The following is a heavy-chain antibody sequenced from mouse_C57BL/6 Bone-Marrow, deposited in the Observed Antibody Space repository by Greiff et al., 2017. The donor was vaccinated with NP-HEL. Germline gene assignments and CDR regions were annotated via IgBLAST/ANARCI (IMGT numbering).Heavy chain of an antibody. CDR1: GYAFSSSW. D-gene: IGHD1-1*01. J-gene: IGHJ1*03. CDR3: ARHYYGSSHWYFDV. CDR2: IYPGDGDP. V-gene: IGHV1-82*01. Sequence: VQLQQSGPELVKPGASVKISCKASGYAFSSSWMNWVKPRPGTGLEWIGRIYPGDGDPNYNGKFKGKATLTADKSSSTAYMQLSSLTSEDSAVYFCARHYYGSSHWYFDVWGTGTTVTVSS.